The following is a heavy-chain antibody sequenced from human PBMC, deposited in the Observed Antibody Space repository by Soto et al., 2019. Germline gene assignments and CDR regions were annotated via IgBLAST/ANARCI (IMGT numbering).Heavy chain of an antibody. J-gene: IGHJ3*02. CDR3: GRLGGGGGFDI. CDR1: GLTFSSYS. V-gene: IGHV3-30-3*01. CDR2: ISYDGNNK. D-gene: IGHD3-16*01. Sequence: QVQLVESGGGVVQPGRSLRLSCAASGLTFSSYSMHWVRQAPGKGLEWVALISYDGNNKHYADSVKGRFTISRDNSKNPLYVQTKSLGTGDPAIDFWGRLGGGGGFDIWGQGTMVTVSS.